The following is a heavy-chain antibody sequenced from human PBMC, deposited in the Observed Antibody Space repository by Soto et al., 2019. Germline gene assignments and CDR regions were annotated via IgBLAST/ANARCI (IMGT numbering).Heavy chain of an antibody. Sequence: QVQLVESGGGLVKPGGSLRLSCAASGFTFSDYYMSWIRQAPGKGLEWVSYMGGSSRYTNYADSVKGRFTISRDNAKNSLYLQMNSLRAEDTAVYYCARGGNYYNSSGYYYSLDYRGQGTLVTVSS. D-gene: IGHD3-22*01. CDR1: GFTFSDYY. CDR3: ARGGNYYNSSGYYYSLDY. CDR2: MGGSSRYT. V-gene: IGHV3-11*06. J-gene: IGHJ4*02.